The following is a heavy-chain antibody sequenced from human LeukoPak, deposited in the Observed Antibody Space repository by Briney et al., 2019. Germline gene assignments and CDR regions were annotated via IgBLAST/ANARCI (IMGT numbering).Heavy chain of an antibody. J-gene: IGHJ6*02. Sequence: GGSLRLSCAASGFTFSSYGMHWVRQAPGKGLEWVAVISYDGSNKYYADSVKGRFTISRDNSKNTLYLQMNSLRAEDTAVYYCAKDIQQFLPGPYGMDVWGQGTTVTVSS. CDR3: AKDIQQFLPGPYGMDV. CDR2: ISYDGSNK. CDR1: GFTFSSYG. D-gene: IGHD5-18*01. V-gene: IGHV3-30*18.